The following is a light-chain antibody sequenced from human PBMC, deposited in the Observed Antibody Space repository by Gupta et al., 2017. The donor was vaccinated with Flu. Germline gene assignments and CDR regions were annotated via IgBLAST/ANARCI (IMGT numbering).Light chain of an antibody. CDR1: ELGNKY. Sequence: SYEVTQAPSVSVSPGQIAIITCSGDELGNKYVCWYQQKPGQSPVLVIYQDSKRPSGIPERFSGSSSGNTATLTISGTQAIDEADYYCQAWGSTTGVFGSGTKVTVL. J-gene: IGLJ1*01. CDR3: QAWGSTTGV. V-gene: IGLV3-1*01. CDR2: QDS.